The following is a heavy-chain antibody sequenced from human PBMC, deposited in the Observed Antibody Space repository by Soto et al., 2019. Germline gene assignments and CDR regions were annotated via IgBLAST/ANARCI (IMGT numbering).Heavy chain of an antibody. CDR1: GGSFSGYY. V-gene: IGHV4-34*01. CDR3: ARGGGQYCSSTSCYEFSYYYGMDV. D-gene: IGHD2-2*01. J-gene: IGHJ6*02. CDR2: INHSGST. Sequence: QVQLQQWGAGLLKPSETLSLTCAVYGGSFSGYYWSWIRQPPGKGLEWIGEINHSGSTNDNPSLKSRVTISVDTSKNQFSLKLSSVTAADTAVYYCARGGGQYCSSTSCYEFSYYYGMDVWGQGTTVTVSS.